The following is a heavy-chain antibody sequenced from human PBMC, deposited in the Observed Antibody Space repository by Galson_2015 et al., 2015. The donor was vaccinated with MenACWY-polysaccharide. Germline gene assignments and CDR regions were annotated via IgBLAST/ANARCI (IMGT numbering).Heavy chain of an antibody. CDR3: AREGSRIVFHAFDI. V-gene: IGHV3-33*01. J-gene: IGHJ3*02. CDR2: IQYDGSQK. CDR1: GSKFRGSG. D-gene: IGHD3-10*02. Sequence: SLRLSCAASGSKFRGSGMHWVRQAPGKGLEWVAVIQYDGSQKQYTDSVRGRFSISRDNSKNTLYLEMNSMRAEDTALYYCAREGSRIVFHAFDIWGQGTMVIVSS.